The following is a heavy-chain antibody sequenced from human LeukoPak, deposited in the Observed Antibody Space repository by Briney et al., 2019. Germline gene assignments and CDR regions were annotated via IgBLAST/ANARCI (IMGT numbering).Heavy chain of an antibody. Sequence: APVKVSCKASGYTFTGYYMHWVRQAPGQGLEWMGWINPNRGGTNYAQKFQGWVTMTRDTSISTAYMELSRLRSDDTAVYYCARARASQVWWFDPWGQGTLVTVSS. CDR2: INPNRGGT. V-gene: IGHV1-2*04. CDR3: ARARASQVWWFDP. D-gene: IGHD5-12*01. J-gene: IGHJ5*02. CDR1: GYTFTGYY.